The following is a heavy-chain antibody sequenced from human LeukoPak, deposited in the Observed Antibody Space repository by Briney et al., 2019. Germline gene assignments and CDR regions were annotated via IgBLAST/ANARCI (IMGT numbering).Heavy chain of an antibody. CDR1: GFTFDDYA. V-gene: IGHV3-9*01. D-gene: IGHD6-25*01. Sequence: GRSLRLSCAAPGFTFDDYAMHWVRQAPGKGLEWVSGISWNSGSIGYADSVKGRFTISRDNAKNSLYLQMNSLRAEDTALYYCAKEYSGAFDYWGQGTLVTVSS. J-gene: IGHJ4*02. CDR3: AKEYSGAFDY. CDR2: ISWNSGSI.